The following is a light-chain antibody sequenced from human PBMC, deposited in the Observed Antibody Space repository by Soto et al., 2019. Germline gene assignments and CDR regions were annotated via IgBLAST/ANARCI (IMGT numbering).Light chain of an antibody. V-gene: IGLV1-40*01. J-gene: IGLJ3*02. Sequence: QSVLTQPPSVSGAPGQRVTISCTGSSSNIGAGYHVHWYQQLPGTAPKLLIYGNSNRPSGVPDRFSGSKSDTSASLAITGLRAEDEADYYCQSYDSSLSGWVFGGGTKVTVL. CDR2: GNS. CDR3: QSYDSSLSGWV. CDR1: SSNIGAGYH.